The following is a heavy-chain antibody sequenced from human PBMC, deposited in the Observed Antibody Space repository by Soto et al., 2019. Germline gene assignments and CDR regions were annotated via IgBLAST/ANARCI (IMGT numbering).Heavy chain of an antibody. D-gene: IGHD5-18*01. CDR1: KFTITSYW. J-gene: IGHJ6*02. CDR2: INSDGSSI. CDR3: AREVSHGYVLRGMDV. V-gene: IGHV3-74*01. Sequence: EVQLVESGGGLVQPGGSVRLSCAASKFTITSYWMHWVRQAPGKGLVWVSRINSDGSSISYADAVKGRVTISRDNAKKTLYLQMNSLRVEDTAVYYCAREVSHGYVLRGMDVWGQGTTVTVFS.